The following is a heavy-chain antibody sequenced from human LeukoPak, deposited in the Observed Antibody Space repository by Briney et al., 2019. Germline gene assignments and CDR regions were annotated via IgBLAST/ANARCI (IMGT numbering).Heavy chain of an antibody. D-gene: IGHD2-2*01. J-gene: IGHJ4*02. V-gene: IGHV3-23*01. CDR3: AKEGCNSTNCYVNC. Sequence: PGGSLRLSCAASGFTFSSYAMSWVRQAPGKGPEWVSVIGGSGGSTYYADSVKGRFTISRDDSKNTLYLQMNSLTAEDTALYYCAKEGCNSTNCYVNCWGQGTLVTVSS. CDR2: IGGSGGST. CDR1: GFTFSSYA.